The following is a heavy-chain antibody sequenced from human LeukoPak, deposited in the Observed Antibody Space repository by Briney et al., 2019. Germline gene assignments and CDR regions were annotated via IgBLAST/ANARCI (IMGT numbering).Heavy chain of an antibody. V-gene: IGHV1-8*01. D-gene: IGHD1-1*01. Sequence: ASVKVSFKPSGYTFTSYDINSVRQAPGQGREWMGWMNPNSGNTGYAQKFQGRVTMTTNTSISTAYMELTSMRSEDRAVYYCARIEVGDTTQIDYWGQGTLVTVSS. CDR3: ARIEVGDTTQIDY. CDR1: GYTFTSYD. J-gene: IGHJ4*02. CDR2: MNPNSGNT.